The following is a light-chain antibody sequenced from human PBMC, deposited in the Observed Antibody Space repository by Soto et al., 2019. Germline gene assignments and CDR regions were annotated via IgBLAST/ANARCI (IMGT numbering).Light chain of an antibody. CDR3: VSWDNSLRGRV. CDR2: SND. V-gene: IGLV1-47*02. Sequence: QSVLTQPPSASGTPGQRVTISCSGSHSNSGSNYVYWYQQLPGTAPKLLIYSNDQRPSGVPDRFSGSKSGATASLAISGHRSDDEADYYCVSWDNSLRGRVFGGGTKLTVL. CDR1: HSNSGSNY. J-gene: IGLJ3*02.